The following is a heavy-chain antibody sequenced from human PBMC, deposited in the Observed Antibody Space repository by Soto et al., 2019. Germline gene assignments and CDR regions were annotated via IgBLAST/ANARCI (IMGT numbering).Heavy chain of an antibody. CDR3: AKGGAVLLDPFDV. CDR1: GFTFSSFA. CDR2: VTSSASST. V-gene: IGHV3-23*01. J-gene: IGHJ3*01. D-gene: IGHD1-26*01. Sequence: GQLLESGGDMVQPGGSLRLSCAASGFTFSSFAMNWVRLPPGRGLEWVAAVTSSASSTHYADSVKGRFTISRDNSKNTLYLQMNSLRADDTAVYYCAKGGAVLLDPFDVWGQGTMVTVSS.